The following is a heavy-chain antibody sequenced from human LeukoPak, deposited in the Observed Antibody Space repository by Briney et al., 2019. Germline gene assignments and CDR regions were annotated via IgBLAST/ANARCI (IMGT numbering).Heavy chain of an antibody. Sequence: GGSLRLSCVVSGFPFYSYSMNWVRQAPGKGLEWVSSISSSSSYIYYADSVKGRFTISGDNSKNTLYLQMNSLRAEDTAVYYCAKDYRYCSGGSCYPHWYFDLWGRGTLVTVSS. V-gene: IGHV3-21*04. D-gene: IGHD2-15*01. CDR2: ISSSSSYI. J-gene: IGHJ2*01. CDR1: GFPFYSYS. CDR3: AKDYRYCSGGSCYPHWYFDL.